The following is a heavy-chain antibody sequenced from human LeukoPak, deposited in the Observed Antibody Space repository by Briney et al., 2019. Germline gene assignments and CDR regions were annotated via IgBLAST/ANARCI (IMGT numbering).Heavy chain of an antibody. Sequence: ASVKVSCKVSGYTLTELSMHWVRQAPGEGLEWMGGFDPEDGETIYAQKFQGRVTMTEDTSTDTAYMELSSLRSEDTAVYYCATSGYCSSTSCYTYYYYGMDVWGQGTTVTVSS. V-gene: IGHV1-24*01. CDR2: FDPEDGET. D-gene: IGHD2-2*02. CDR1: GYTLTELS. CDR3: ATSGYCSSTSCYTYYYYGMDV. J-gene: IGHJ6*02.